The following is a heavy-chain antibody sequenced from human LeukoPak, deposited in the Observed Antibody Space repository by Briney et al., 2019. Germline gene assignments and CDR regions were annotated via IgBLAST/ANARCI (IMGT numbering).Heavy chain of an antibody. CDR3: ARASTTVPNLLDY. Sequence: PGGSLRLSCAASGFTFSFYWTHWVRQTQGKGLVWVSRIKGDGSDTLYADSVKGRFTISRDNSKNTLYLQTSSLGVDDTAVYYCARASTTVPNLLDYWGQGALVSVSS. D-gene: IGHD4-17*01. CDR1: GFTFSFYW. V-gene: IGHV3-74*01. CDR2: IKGDGSDT. J-gene: IGHJ4*02.